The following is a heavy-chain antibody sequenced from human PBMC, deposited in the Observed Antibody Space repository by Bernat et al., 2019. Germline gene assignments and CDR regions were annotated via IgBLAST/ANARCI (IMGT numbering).Heavy chain of an antibody. Sequence: QVQLQESGPGLVKPSGTPSLTCAVSGGSISYSNCWSWVRQPPGKGLEWIGEIYHTGGANYNPSLKSRVTISVDKSKNQFSLKLGSVTAADTAVYYCARGPGPARSDAFDIWGQGTMVTVSS. J-gene: IGHJ3*02. CDR3: ARGPGPARSDAFDI. CDR2: IYHTGGA. D-gene: IGHD2-2*01. CDR1: GGSISYSNC. V-gene: IGHV4-4*02.